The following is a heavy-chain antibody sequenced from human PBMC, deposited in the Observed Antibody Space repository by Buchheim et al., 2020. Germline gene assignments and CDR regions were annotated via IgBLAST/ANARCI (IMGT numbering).Heavy chain of an antibody. CDR3: AKETDSGSAARSDAFDI. V-gene: IGHV3-23*01. Sequence: EAQLLESGGGLVQPGGSLRLSCAASGFTFSFYAMSWVRQAPGKGLEWVSGISDSGDSTYYADSVKGRFTISRDNYKYTLNLQMNSLRAEDTAVYYCAKETDSGSAARSDAFDIWGQGT. D-gene: IGHD1-26*01. CDR2: ISDSGDST. J-gene: IGHJ3*02. CDR1: GFTFSFYA.